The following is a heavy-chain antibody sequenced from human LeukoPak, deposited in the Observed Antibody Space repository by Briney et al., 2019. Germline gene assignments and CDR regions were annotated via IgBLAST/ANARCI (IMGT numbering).Heavy chain of an antibody. Sequence: PGGSLRLSCAASGFTFDDYAMHWVRQAPGKGLEWVSGISWNSGSIGYADSVKGRFTVSRDNAKNSLYLQMNSLRTEDTALYYCAKDGGHTSVLYYFECWGQGTLVTVSS. CDR1: GFTFDDYA. D-gene: IGHD6-19*01. CDR3: AKDGGHTSVLYYFEC. J-gene: IGHJ4*02. CDR2: ISWNSGSI. V-gene: IGHV3-9*01.